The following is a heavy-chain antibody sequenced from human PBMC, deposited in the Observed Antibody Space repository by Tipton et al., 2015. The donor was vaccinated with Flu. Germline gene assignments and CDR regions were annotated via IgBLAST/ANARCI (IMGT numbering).Heavy chain of an antibody. J-gene: IGHJ6*03. CDR1: GGSISSYY. D-gene: IGHD4-17*01. CDR2: IYYSGST. CDR3: ARVYGDSYCYYMDV. Sequence: TLSLTCTVSGGSISSYYWSWIRQPPGKGLEWIGYIYYSGSTNYNPSLKSRVTISVDTSKNQFSLKLSSVTAADTAVYYCARVYGDSYCYYMDVWGKGTTVTVSS. V-gene: IGHV4-59*08.